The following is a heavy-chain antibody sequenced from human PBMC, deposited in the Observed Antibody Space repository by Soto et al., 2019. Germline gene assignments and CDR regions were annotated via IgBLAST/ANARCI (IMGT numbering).Heavy chain of an antibody. J-gene: IGHJ4*02. CDR3: AKATTAVVSAIFDY. CDR2: ISGSGTNT. CDR1: GFTFSEHA. Sequence: EVQLLESGGGLVQPGGSLRLSCAASGFTFSEHAMTWVRQAPGKGLEWVSVISGSGTNTYYADSAKGRFTISRDNSKNTLYLQMNSLRTEDTAVFYCAKATTAVVSAIFDYWGQGTLVAVSS. D-gene: IGHD2-15*01. V-gene: IGHV3-23*01.